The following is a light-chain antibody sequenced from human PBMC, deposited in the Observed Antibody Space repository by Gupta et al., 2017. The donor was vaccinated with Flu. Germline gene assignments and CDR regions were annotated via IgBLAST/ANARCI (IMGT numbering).Light chain of an antibody. J-gene: IGLJ1*01. CDR2: EVS. CDR1: GSDIGVYDY. CDR3: SSYTTSSTYV. V-gene: IGLV2-14*01. Sequence: QSALTQPASVSGSPGKSITISCTGTGSDIGVYDYVSWYQQHPGKAPKLMIYEVSNRPSGVSNRFSGSKSANTASLTISGLQAEDEADYYCSSYTTSSTYVFGTGTKVTVL.